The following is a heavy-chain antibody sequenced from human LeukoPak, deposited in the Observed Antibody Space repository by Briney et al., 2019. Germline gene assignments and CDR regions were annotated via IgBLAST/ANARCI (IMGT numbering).Heavy chain of an antibody. D-gene: IGHD6-13*01. CDR2: MFYSGTT. V-gene: IGHV4-59*01. Sequence: SETLSLTCTASGVSITTYYWNWVRQPPGKGLEWIGHMFYSGTTSYNPSLKSRVTISVDTSKNQFSLKLSSVTAADTAVYYCAGGSWSGYYFDYWGQGTLVTVSS. J-gene: IGHJ4*02. CDR1: GVSITTYY. CDR3: AGGSWSGYYFDY.